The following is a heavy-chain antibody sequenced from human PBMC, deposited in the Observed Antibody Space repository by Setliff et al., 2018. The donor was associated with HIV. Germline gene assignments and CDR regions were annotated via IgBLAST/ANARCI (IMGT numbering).Heavy chain of an antibody. CDR1: GDSISSGSHY. Sequence: LSLTCSVSGDSISSGSHYWTWIRQPAGKRLEWIGHIYNSGSADYNPSLKSRLTIPEDTSKSEFSLKLSSVTAADTAIYYCATDNRMTTVEKGAFDIWGQGTMVTVSS. CDR2: IYNSGSA. CDR3: ATDNRMTTVEKGAFDI. V-gene: IGHV4-61*09. J-gene: IGHJ3*02. D-gene: IGHD4-17*01.